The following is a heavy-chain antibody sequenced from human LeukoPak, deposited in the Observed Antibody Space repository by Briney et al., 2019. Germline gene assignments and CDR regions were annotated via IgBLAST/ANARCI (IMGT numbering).Heavy chain of an antibody. CDR2: ISWNSGSI. D-gene: IGHD4-23*01. Sequence: GGSLRLSCAASGFTFDDYAMHWVRQAPGKGLEWVSGISWNSGSIGYADSVKGRFTISRDNAKNSLYLQMNSLRAEDTAVYFCARLRNVVNVHWGFFDYWGQGALVTVSS. CDR1: GFTFDDYA. V-gene: IGHV3-9*01. CDR3: ARLRNVVNVHWGFFDY. J-gene: IGHJ4*02.